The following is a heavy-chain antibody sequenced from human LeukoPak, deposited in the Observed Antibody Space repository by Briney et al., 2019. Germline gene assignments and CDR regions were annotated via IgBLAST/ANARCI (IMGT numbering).Heavy chain of an antibody. CDR1: GFTFSSYA. CDR2: IDADGSAT. Sequence: GGSLRLSCAASGFTFSSYAMSWVRQAPGKGLVWVSGIDADGSATVYADSVKGRFTISRDNAKNTVFLQMNSLTAEDTAVYFCARLTGTSSPGVDYWGQGTLVTVSS. CDR3: ARLTGTSSPGVDY. V-gene: IGHV3-74*01. D-gene: IGHD1-14*01. J-gene: IGHJ4*02.